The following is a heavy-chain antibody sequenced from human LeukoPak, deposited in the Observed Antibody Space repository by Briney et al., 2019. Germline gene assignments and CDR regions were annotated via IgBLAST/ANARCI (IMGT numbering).Heavy chain of an antibody. J-gene: IGHJ4*02. V-gene: IGHV3-30*02. CDR3: AKDEVAGDSSGYFGY. D-gene: IGHD3-22*01. Sequence: GGFLRLSCAASGFTFSSYGMHWVRQAPGKGLEWVAFIRYDGSNKYYADSVKGRFTISRDNSKNTLYLQMNSLRAEDTAVYYCAKDEVAGDSSGYFGYWGQGTLVTVSS. CDR1: GFTFSSYG. CDR2: IRYDGSNK.